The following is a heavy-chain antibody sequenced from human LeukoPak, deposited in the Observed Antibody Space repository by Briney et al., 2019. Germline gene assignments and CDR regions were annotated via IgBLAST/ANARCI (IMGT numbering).Heavy chain of an antibody. CDR2: ISYDGSNK. D-gene: IGHD3-3*01. Sequence: PGGSLRLSCAASGFTFSSYAMHWVRQAPGKGLEWVAVISYDGSNKYYADSVKGRFTISRDNSKNTLYLQMNSLRAEDTAVYYCAKGRSRFLEGSLDYWGQGTLVTVSS. CDR3: AKGRSRFLEGSLDY. J-gene: IGHJ4*02. V-gene: IGHV3-30-3*01. CDR1: GFTFSSYA.